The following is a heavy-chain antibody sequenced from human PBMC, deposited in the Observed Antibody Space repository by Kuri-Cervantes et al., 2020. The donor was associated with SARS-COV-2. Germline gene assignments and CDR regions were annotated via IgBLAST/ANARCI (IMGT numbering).Heavy chain of an antibody. D-gene: IGHD3-3*01. V-gene: IGHV3-21*01. CDR1: GFTFSSYS. Sequence: GESLKISCAASGFTFSSYSMNWVRQAPGKGLEWVSSISSSSSCIYYADSVKGRFTISRDNAKNSLYLQMNSLRAEDTAVYYCAREYYDFWSGKVALDVWGKGTTVTVSS. CDR3: AREYYDFWSGKVALDV. CDR2: ISSSSSCI. J-gene: IGHJ6*04.